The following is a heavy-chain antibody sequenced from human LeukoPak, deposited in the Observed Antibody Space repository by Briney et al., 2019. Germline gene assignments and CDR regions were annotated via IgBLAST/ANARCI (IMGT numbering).Heavy chain of an antibody. CDR2: ISGSGGST. CDR1: GLTFSSYA. D-gene: IGHD3-22*01. J-gene: IGHJ4*02. V-gene: IGHV3-23*01. Sequence: GGSLRLSCAASGLTFSSYAMSWVRQAPGKGLEWVSAISGSGGSTYYADSVKGRFTISRDNSKNTLYLQMNSLRAEDTAVYYCAKVHYDSSGYYYNDYWGQGTLVTVSS. CDR3: AKVHYDSSGYYYNDY.